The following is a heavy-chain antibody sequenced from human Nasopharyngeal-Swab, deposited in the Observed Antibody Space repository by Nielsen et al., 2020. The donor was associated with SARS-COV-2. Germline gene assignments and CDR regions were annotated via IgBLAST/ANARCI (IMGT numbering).Heavy chain of an antibody. D-gene: IGHD6-13*01. CDR2: IYSGGST. Sequence: GESLKISCAVSGFIVSSNYMSWVRQAPGKGLEWVSVIYSGGSTYYADSVKGRFTISRDNSKNTLYLQMNSLRAEDTAVYYCAKEYSSSWYRTWFDPWGQGTLVTVPS. V-gene: IGHV3-53*01. CDR1: GFIVSSNY. J-gene: IGHJ5*02. CDR3: AKEYSSSWYRTWFDP.